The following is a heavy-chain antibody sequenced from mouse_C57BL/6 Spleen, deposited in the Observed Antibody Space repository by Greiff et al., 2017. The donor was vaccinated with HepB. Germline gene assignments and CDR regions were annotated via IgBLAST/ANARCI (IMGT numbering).Heavy chain of an antibody. D-gene: IGHD1-1*01. Sequence: DVKLVESGGGLVKPGGSLKLSCAASGFTFSSYTMSWVRQTPEKRLEWVATISGGGGNTYYPDSVKGRFTISRDNAKNTLYLQMSSLRSEDTALYYCARWANYYGSSYGYFDVWGTGTTVTVSS. V-gene: IGHV5-9*01. CDR3: ARWANYYGSSYGYFDV. J-gene: IGHJ1*03. CDR1: GFTFSSYT. CDR2: ISGGGGNT.